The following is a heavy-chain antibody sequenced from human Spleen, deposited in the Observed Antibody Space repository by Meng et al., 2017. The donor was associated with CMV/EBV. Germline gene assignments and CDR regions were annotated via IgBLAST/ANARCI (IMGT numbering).Heavy chain of an antibody. Sequence: GESLKISCAASGFTFSSYSMNWVRQAPGKGLEWVSSISSSSSYIYYADSVKGRFTISRDNAKKTLSLQINILRAEDTALYYCTKGGGERVTFDAMDVWGQGTTVTVSS. CDR3: TKGGGERVTFDAMDV. V-gene: IGHV3-21*03. D-gene: IGHD2-21*02. J-gene: IGHJ6*02. CDR2: ISSSSSYI. CDR1: GFTFSSYS.